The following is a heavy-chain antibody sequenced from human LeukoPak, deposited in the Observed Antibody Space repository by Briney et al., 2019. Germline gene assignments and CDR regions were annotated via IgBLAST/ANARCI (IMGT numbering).Heavy chain of an antibody. J-gene: IGHJ5*02. V-gene: IGHV4-39*01. CDR3: ARWGGSDGYPWFDP. CDR2: IYYSGST. CDR1: GCPISSSSCY. Sequence: SETLSLTCTVSGCPISSSSCYWGWIRQPPGKGLEWIGSIYYSGSTYYNPSLKSRVTISVDTSKNQFSLKLSSVNATDMAVYVWARWGGSDGYPWFDPWGEGTLVTVSS. D-gene: IGHD6-25*01.